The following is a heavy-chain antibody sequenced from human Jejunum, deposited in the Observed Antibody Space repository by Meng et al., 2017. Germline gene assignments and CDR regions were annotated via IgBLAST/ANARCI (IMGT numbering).Heavy chain of an antibody. CDR2: VYHTGSS. CDR3: ARRGGAYSTGHFPHFDD. D-gene: IGHD6-19*01. CDR1: GGASSSTDW. J-gene: IGHJ4*02. Sequence: GDPPEPGRGCVKTPGTLSLPCAASGGASSSTDWWRWVRQPPGKGPEWIGDVYHTGSSNYSPSLRSRVTISVDKSKNQFSLNLSSVTAADTAVYFCARRGGAYSTGHFPHFDDWGQGTLVTVSS. V-gene: IGHV4-4*01.